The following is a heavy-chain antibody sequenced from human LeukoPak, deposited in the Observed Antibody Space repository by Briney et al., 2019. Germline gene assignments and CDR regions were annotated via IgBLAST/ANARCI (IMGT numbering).Heavy chain of an antibody. CDR3: AKGVFWNYSAFDI. D-gene: IGHD1-7*01. Sequence: PGGSLRLSCAASGFTFDDYAMHWVRQAPGKGLEWVSGISWNSGSIGYADSVKGRFTISRDNAKNSLYLQMNSLRAEDTALYYCAKGVFWNYSAFDIWGQGTMVTVSS. J-gene: IGHJ3*02. CDR2: ISWNSGSI. V-gene: IGHV3-9*01. CDR1: GFTFDDYA.